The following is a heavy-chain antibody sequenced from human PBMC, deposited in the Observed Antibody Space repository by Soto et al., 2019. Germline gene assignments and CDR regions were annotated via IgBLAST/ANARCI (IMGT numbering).Heavy chain of an antibody. CDR2: IYYSGSI. CDR3: ARGWFWSGSFNWFDP. V-gene: IGHV4-59*01. D-gene: IGHD3-3*01. J-gene: IGHJ5*02. CDR1: GGSMNNYY. Sequence: SETLSLTCTVSGGSMNNYYWSWIRQPPGRGLEWIGYIYYSGSINYDPSLESRVAMSVDTSKNQFSLKLTSVTAADTAVYYCARGWFWSGSFNWFDPWGRGILVTVSS.